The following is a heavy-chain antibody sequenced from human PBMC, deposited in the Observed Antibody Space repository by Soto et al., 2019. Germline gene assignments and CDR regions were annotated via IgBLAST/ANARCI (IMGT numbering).Heavy chain of an antibody. V-gene: IGHV3-23*01. CDR2: ISDGGRST. CDR1: GCRLSDYA. J-gene: IGHJ4*01. Sequence: GGSLRPSWGFSGCRLSDYAMGWVRHAPGKGLERVSFISDGGRSTYYSDSVKGRFTVSRDNSKNTVYLQLHGLRVEDTAVYFCARTFDARARDSPLDHWVYGTLVIVSS. CDR3: ARTFDARARDSPLDH. D-gene: IGHD2-21*02.